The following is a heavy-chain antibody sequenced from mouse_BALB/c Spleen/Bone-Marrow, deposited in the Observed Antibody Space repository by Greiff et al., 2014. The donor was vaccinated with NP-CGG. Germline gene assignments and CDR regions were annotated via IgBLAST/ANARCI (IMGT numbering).Heavy chain of an antibody. D-gene: IGHD2-14*01. Sequence: QVQLQQSGSVLVRSGASVKLSCKASGYTFTSSWMHWAKQRPGQGLEWIGEIHPSSGNTNYNEKFKGKATLTVDTSSTTAYVDLSSLTAEDSAVYYCARHHRYAYYFDYWGQGTTLTVSS. V-gene: IGHV1S130*01. CDR2: IHPSSGNT. J-gene: IGHJ2*01. CDR3: ARHHRYAYYFDY. CDR1: GYTFTSSW.